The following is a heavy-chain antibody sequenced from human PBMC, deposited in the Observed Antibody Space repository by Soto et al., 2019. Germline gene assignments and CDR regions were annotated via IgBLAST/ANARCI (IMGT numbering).Heavy chain of an antibody. CDR2: MSGDGKTI. D-gene: IGHD1-1*01. V-gene: IGHV3-74*01. CDR1: GFTFSNYF. Sequence: LRLSCAASGFTFSNYFMHWVRQVPGEGLVWVSRMSGDGKTISYADPVKGRFTISRDNAKNTLYLQMNSLRVEDTAVYYCARTYVPGIAGFDPWGQGTLVTVSS. CDR3: ARTYVPGIAGFDP. J-gene: IGHJ5*02.